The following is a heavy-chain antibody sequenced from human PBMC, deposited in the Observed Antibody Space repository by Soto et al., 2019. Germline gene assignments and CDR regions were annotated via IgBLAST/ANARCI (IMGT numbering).Heavy chain of an antibody. CDR3: ARDRRHRFSFGEYYYGMDV. V-gene: IGHV4-31*03. Sequence: SETLSLTCTVSGGSISSGGYYWSWIRQHPGKGLEWIGYIYYSGSTYYNPSLKSRVTISVDTSKNQFSLKLSSVTAADTAVYYCARDRRHRFSFGEYYYGMDVWGQGTTVTVSS. J-gene: IGHJ6*02. CDR2: IYYSGST. CDR1: GGSISSGGYY. D-gene: IGHD3-10*01.